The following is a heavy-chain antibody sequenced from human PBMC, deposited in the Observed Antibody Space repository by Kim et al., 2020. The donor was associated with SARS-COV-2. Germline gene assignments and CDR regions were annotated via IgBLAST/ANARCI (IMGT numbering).Heavy chain of an antibody. CDR1: GGSISSYY. Sequence: SETLSLTCTVSGGSISSYYWRWIRQPPGKGLEWIGYIYYSGSTNYNPSLKSRVTISVDTSKNQFSLKLSSVTAADTAVYYCASEGSSSWYGVDYWGQGTQVTVSS. D-gene: IGHD6-13*01. CDR2: IYYSGST. CDR3: ASEGSSSWYGVDY. V-gene: IGHV4-59*13. J-gene: IGHJ4*02.